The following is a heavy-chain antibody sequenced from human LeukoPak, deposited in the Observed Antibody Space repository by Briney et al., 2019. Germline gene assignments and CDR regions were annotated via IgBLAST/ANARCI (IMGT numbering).Heavy chain of an antibody. CDR3: ARDLTEYYDSSGYYDYFDY. D-gene: IGHD3-22*01. V-gene: IGHV1-69*04. CDR1: GGTFSIYA. CDR2: IIPILGIA. Sequence: SVKVSCKASGGTFSIYAISWVRQAPGQGLEWMGRIIPILGIANYAQKFQGRVTITADKSTSTAYMELSSLRSGDTAVYYCARDLTEYYDSSGYYDYFDYWGQGTLVTVSS. J-gene: IGHJ4*02.